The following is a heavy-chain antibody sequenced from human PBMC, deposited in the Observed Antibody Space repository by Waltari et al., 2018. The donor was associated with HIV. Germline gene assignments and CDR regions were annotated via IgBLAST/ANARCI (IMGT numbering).Heavy chain of an antibody. CDR3: ARQIQCSGGSCHDAYFDY. J-gene: IGHJ4*02. V-gene: IGHV4-38-2*01. CDR1: GYSIGSGYH. CDR2: IYHSGST. Sequence: QVQLQESGPGLVKPSETLSPTCAVSGYSIGSGYHWGWFRQPPGTGLEWIGSIYHSGSTYYNPSLKSRVTISVDTSKNQFSLKLSSVTAADTAVYYCARQIQCSGGSCHDAYFDYWGQGTLVTVSS. D-gene: IGHD2-15*01.